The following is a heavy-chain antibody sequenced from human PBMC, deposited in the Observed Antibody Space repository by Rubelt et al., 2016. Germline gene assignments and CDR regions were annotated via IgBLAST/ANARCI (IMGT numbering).Heavy chain of an antibody. CDR3: ARTFRGYSSSPLDY. CDR1: GGSISSSSYY. Sequence: QVQLQESGPGLVKPSETLSLTCTVSGGSISSSSYYWGWIRQPPGKGLEWIGSIYYSGSTYYNPSLKSRGTISVDTSKNQFSLKLSSVTAADTAVYYCARTFRGYSSSPLDYWGQGTLVTVSS. CDR2: IYYSGST. D-gene: IGHD6-13*01. J-gene: IGHJ4*02. V-gene: IGHV4-39*01.